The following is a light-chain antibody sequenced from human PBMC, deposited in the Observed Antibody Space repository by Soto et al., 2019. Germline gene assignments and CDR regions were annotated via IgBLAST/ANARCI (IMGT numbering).Light chain of an antibody. V-gene: IGKV1-39*01. CDR1: QSISSY. Sequence: DIQMTQSPSSLSASVVDRVTITCRASQSISSYLNWYQQKPGKAPNLLIYVASSLQSEVPSRFSGSGSGTDFTLTISCLQSEDFATYYCQQYYSFPPTFGQGTKVDI. J-gene: IGKJ1*01. CDR2: VAS. CDR3: QQYYSFPPT.